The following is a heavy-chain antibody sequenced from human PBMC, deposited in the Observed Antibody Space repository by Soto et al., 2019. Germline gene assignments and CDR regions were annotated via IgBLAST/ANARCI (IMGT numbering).Heavy chain of an antibody. V-gene: IGHV4-34*01. J-gene: IGHJ6*02. CDR2: INHSGST. Sequence: AETLSLTCAVYGGSFSGYYWSWIRQPPGKGLEWIGEINHSGSTNYNPSLKSRVTISVDTSKNQFSLKLSSVTAADTAVYYCARGTPAVFYYYYVMDVWGQGTTVTVSS. CDR1: GGSFSGYY. CDR3: ARGTPAVFYYYYVMDV.